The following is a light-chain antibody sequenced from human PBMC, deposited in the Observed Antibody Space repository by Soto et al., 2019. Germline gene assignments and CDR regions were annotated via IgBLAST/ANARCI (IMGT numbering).Light chain of an antibody. J-gene: IGKJ5*01. V-gene: IGKV1-5*01. Sequence: DIQVSQSPSTLSASVEDRVTITCRASQSISRWLAWYQQKPGKAPKILISDASILESGVPSRFSGTGSGTEFTLTISSLQPDDFATYFCQQYNSFSLITFGQGTRLEIK. CDR3: QQYNSFSLIT. CDR2: DAS. CDR1: QSISRW.